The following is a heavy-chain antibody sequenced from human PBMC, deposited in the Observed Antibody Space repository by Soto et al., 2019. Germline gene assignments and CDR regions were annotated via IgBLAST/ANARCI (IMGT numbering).Heavy chain of an antibody. CDR3: ASGSWGYSSSWYIDY. J-gene: IGHJ4*02. CDR2: INHSGST. V-gene: IGHV4-34*01. CDR1: GGSFSGYY. Sequence: SETLSLTCAVYGGSFSGYYWSWIRQPPGKGLEWIGEINHSGSTNYNPSLKSRVTISVDTSKNQFSLKLSSVTAADTAVYYCASGSWGYSSSWYIDYWGQGTLVTVSS. D-gene: IGHD6-13*01.